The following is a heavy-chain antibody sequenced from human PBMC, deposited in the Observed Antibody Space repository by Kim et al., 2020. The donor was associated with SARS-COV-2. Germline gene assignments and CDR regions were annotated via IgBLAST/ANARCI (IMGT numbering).Heavy chain of an antibody. CDR3: ARDQQQLSPIYYYYGMDV. J-gene: IGHJ6*02. D-gene: IGHD6-13*01. CDR1: GDSVSSNSAA. CDR2: TYYRSKWYN. Sequence: SQTLSLTCAISGDSVSSNSAAWNWIRQSPSRGLEWLGRTYYRSKWYNDYAVSVKSRITINPDTSKNQFSLQLNSVTPEDTAVYYCARDQQQLSPIYYYYGMDVWGQGTTVTVSS. V-gene: IGHV6-1*01.